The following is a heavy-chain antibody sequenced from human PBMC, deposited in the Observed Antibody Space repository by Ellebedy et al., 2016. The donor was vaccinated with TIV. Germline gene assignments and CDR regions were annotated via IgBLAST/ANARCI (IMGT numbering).Heavy chain of an antibody. CDR1: GFTFSSYA. Sequence: GESLKISCEASGFTFSSYAMSWVRQAPGKGLEWVSTMSGSGNSTYYADSVKGRFTISRDTSKHTLYLQMNSLRAEDTAVYFCAKARVTMIVVVDGFDIWGRGTMVTVSS. D-gene: IGHD3-22*01. J-gene: IGHJ3*02. V-gene: IGHV3-23*01. CDR2: MSGSGNST. CDR3: AKARVTMIVVVDGFDI.